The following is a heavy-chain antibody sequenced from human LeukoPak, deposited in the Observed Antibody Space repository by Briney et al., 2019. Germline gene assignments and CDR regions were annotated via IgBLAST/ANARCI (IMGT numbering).Heavy chain of an antibody. CDR2: ISGSGGST. CDR3: AKRPRGNYLDPFDY. V-gene: IGHV3-23*01. D-gene: IGHD3-10*01. J-gene: IGHJ4*02. Sequence: PGGSLRLSCTASGFTFSSYAMNWVRQAPGKGLEWVSGISGSGGSTYYADSVKGRFTISRDNSKNGLYLQMNSLRAEDTAVYYCAKRPRGNYLDPFDYWGQGTLVTVSS. CDR1: GFTFSSYA.